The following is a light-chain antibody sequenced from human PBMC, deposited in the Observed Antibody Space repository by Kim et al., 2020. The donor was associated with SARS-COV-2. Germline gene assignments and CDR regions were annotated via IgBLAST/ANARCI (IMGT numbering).Light chain of an antibody. CDR3: QKYNGTLSIT. CDR2: ATS. Sequence: SVGDRVTITCRASQGIGNYLAWYQVNPGKNPHLLIYATSTLQSGVPSRFSGSGSGTDYTLTISSLQPEDVATYYCQKYNGTLSITFGQGARLEIK. CDR1: QGIGNY. J-gene: IGKJ5*01. V-gene: IGKV1-27*01.